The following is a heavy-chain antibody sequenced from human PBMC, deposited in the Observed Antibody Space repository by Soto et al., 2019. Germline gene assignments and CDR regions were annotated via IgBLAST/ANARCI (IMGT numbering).Heavy chain of an antibody. V-gene: IGHV3-23*01. D-gene: IGHD3-9*01. Sequence: GGSLRLSCAASGFTFDLYAMHWVRQAPGKGLEWVSVISATGDTIYYADSVEGRFTISRDNSNSTLFLQMDRLTADDTAVYFCAKDAYYDLSTGTGYYYYGLDVWGQGTTVTV. J-gene: IGHJ6*02. CDR2: ISATGDTI. CDR1: GFTFDLYA. CDR3: AKDAYYDLSTGTGYYYYGLDV.